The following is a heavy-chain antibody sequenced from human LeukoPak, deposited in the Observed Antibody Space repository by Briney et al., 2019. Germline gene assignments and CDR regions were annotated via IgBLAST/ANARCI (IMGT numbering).Heavy chain of an antibody. CDR1: GYTFTSYG. J-gene: IGHJ4*02. Sequence: ASVNVSCKASGYTFTSYGINWVRQAPGQGLEWMGWISAYNDNTNYAQKLQGRATMTTDTSTSTAYMELRSLRSDDTAVYYCARDSYYYDNSGGSDYWGQGTLVTVSS. V-gene: IGHV1-18*01. CDR3: ARDSYYYDNSGGSDY. D-gene: IGHD3-22*01. CDR2: ISAYNDNT.